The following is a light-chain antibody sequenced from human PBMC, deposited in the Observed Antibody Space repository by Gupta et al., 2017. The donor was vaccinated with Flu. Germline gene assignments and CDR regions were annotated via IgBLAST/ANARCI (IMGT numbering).Light chain of an antibody. V-gene: IGLV2-23*03. CDR1: TRDIGTYNL. CDR3: CSYAGSDAVWV. J-gene: IGLJ1*01. CDR2: QSI. Sequence: QSALTQPASVSGSPGQSITISCTGSTRDIGTYNLVSWYQQHPGEAPRLIIFQSIKRPSGVAYRFSGSKSANAASLTISGLQREDEADYYCCSYAGSDAVWVFGAGTRVTVL.